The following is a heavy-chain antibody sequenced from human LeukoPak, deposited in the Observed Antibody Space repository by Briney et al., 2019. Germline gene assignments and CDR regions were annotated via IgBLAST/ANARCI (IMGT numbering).Heavy chain of an antibody. CDR3: ARKYQLLHAAFDY. J-gene: IGHJ4*02. CDR1: GGSISSGGYY. V-gene: IGHV4-30-2*01. Sequence: KPSETLSLTCTVSGGSISSGGYYWSWIRQPPGKGLEWIGYIYHSGSTYYNPSLKSRVTVSVDRSKNQFSLKLSSVTAADTAVYYCARKYQLLHAAFDYWGQGTLVTVSS. CDR2: IYHSGST. D-gene: IGHD2-2*01.